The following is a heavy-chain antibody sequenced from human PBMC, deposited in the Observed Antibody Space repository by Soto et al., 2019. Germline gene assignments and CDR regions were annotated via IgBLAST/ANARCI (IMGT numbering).Heavy chain of an antibody. D-gene: IGHD1-26*01. CDR1: GFTFSDLA. V-gene: IGHV3-73*01. Sequence: GGSLRLSCEASGFTFSDLAVHWVLQASGKGLEWVGRIGGKSEDYVTSYGESVRGRFSISRDDSKNTAYLQMNSLKTEDTAVFYCAKYSGTASIPAALGQGTLVTVSS. CDR3: AKYSGTASIPAA. J-gene: IGHJ5*01. CDR2: IGGKSEDYVT.